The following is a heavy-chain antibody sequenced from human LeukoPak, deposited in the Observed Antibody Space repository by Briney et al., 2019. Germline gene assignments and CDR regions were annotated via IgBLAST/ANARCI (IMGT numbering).Heavy chain of an antibody. CDR1: GFTVSSNS. CDR3: AREYCSGGSCYRRQYYFDY. V-gene: IGHV3-53*01. Sequence: PGGSLRLSCAVSGFTVSSNSMSWVRQAPGKGPEWVSILYSGGGTDYADSVKGRFTISRDNSKNTLYLGMNSLRVEDTAVYYCAREYCSGGSCYRRQYYFDYWGQGTLVTVSS. D-gene: IGHD2-15*01. CDR2: LYSGGGT. J-gene: IGHJ4*02.